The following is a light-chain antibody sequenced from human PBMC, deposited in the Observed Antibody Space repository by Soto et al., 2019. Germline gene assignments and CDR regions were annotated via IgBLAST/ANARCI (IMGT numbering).Light chain of an antibody. CDR3: SSYTSSSTLGGV. CDR1: SSDVGGYNY. V-gene: IGLV2-14*01. CDR2: DVS. J-gene: IGLJ1*01. Sequence: QSVLTQPASGSGSPGQSITISCTGTSSDVGGYNYVSWYQQHPGKAPKLMIYDVSNRPSGVSNRFSGSKSGNTASLTISGLQAEDEADYYCSSYTSSSTLGGVFGTGTKVTV.